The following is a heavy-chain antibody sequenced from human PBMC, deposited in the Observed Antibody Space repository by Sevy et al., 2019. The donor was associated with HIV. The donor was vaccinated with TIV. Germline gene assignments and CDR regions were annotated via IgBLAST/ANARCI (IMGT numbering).Heavy chain of an antibody. J-gene: IGHJ6*03. CDR1: GYTFTGYY. D-gene: IGHD2-2*01. V-gene: IGHV1-2*04. Sequence: ASVKVSCKASGYTFTGYYMHWVRQAPGQGLECMGWINPNSGGTNYAQKFQGWVTMTRDTSISTAYMELSRLRSDDTAVYYCARGGRDIVVVPAAMGPKYYYYYYMDVWGKGTTVTVSS. CDR2: INPNSGGT. CDR3: ARGGRDIVVVPAAMGPKYYYYYYMDV.